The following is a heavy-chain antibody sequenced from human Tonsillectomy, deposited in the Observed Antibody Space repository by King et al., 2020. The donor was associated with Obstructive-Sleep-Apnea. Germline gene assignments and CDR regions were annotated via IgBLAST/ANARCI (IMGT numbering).Heavy chain of an antibody. CDR1: GYTFTNYV. D-gene: IGHD3-10*01. Sequence: QLVQSGAEVKKPGASVKLSCKASGYTFTNYVVHWVRQAPGQSLEWMGWVNSGNGKTKYSEEFQDRVTITRDTSASTAYMELSGLTSKDTAVYYCAGSMVRGVYYFDYWGQGTLVPVSS. CDR3: AGSMVRGVYYFDY. CDR2: VNSGNGKT. J-gene: IGHJ4*02. V-gene: IGHV1-3*01.